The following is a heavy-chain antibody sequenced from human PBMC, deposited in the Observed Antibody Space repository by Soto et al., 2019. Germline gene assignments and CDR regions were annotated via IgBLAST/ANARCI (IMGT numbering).Heavy chain of an antibody. J-gene: IGHJ4*02. CDR2: IKQDGSEK. Sequence: EVQLVESGGGLVQPGGSLRLSCAASGFTFSSYWMSWVRQAPGKGLEWVANIKQDGSEKYYVDSVKGRFTISRDNAKNSLYLQMNSLRAEDTAVYYCARDLNWNDGGPLDYWGQGTLVTVSS. CDR3: ARDLNWNDGGPLDY. V-gene: IGHV3-7*01. CDR1: GFTFSSYW. D-gene: IGHD1-1*01.